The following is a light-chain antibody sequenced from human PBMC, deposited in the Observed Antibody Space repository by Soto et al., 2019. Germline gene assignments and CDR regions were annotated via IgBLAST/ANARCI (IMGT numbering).Light chain of an antibody. Sequence: DIQMTQSPSTLSASVGDRVTITCRASQSISSWLAWYQQKPGKAPKLLIYDASSLESGVPSRFSGSGSGTEFTLTISSLQPDDFATYFCQQYNSYPPTFGGGTKVEIK. CDR2: DAS. CDR3: QQYNSYPPT. J-gene: IGKJ4*01. CDR1: QSISSW. V-gene: IGKV1-5*01.